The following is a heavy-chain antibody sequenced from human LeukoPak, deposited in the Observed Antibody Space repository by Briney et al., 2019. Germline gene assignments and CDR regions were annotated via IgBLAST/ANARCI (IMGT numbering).Heavy chain of an antibody. Sequence: SETVSLTCTVSGGSISSGDYYWSWIRQPPGKGLEWIGYIYYSGSTNYNPSLKSRVTISVDTSKNQFSLKLSSVTAADTAVYYCARHNRHCSSTSCHLDYWGQGTLVTVSS. J-gene: IGHJ4*02. V-gene: IGHV4-30-4*01. CDR3: ARHNRHCSSTSCHLDY. D-gene: IGHD2-2*01. CDR1: GGSISSGDYY. CDR2: IYYSGST.